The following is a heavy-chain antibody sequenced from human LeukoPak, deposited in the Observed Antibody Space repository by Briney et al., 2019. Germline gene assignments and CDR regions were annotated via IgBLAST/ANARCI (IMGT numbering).Heavy chain of an antibody. D-gene: IGHD2-2*01. V-gene: IGHV4-38-2*01. CDR1: GYSISSGYY. CDR2: IYHSGST. J-gene: IGHJ4*02. Sequence: SETLPLTCAVSGYSISSGYYWGWIRQPPGKGLEWIGSIYHSGSTYYNPSLKSRVTISVDTSKNQFSLKLSSVTAADTAVYYCARLPEPVYCSSTSCYGRWGYYFDYWGQGTLVTVSS. CDR3: ARLPEPVYCSSTSCYGRWGYYFDY.